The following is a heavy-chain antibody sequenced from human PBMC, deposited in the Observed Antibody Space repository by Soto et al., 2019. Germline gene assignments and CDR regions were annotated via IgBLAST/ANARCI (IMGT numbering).Heavy chain of an antibody. CDR1: GYTFTSYD. D-gene: IGHD6-19*01. V-gene: IGHV1-8*01. J-gene: IGHJ4*02. CDR2: MNPNSGNT. CDR3: ASSHIAVAAYFDY. Sequence: QVPLVQSGAEVKKPGASVKVSCKASGYTFTSYDINWVRQATGQGLEWMGWMNPNSGNTGYAQKFQGRVTMTRNTSISTAYMELSSLRSEDTAVYYCASSHIAVAAYFDYWGQGTLVTVSS.